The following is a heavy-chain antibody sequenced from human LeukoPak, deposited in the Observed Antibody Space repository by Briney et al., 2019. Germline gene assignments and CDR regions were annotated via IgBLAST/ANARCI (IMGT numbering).Heavy chain of an antibody. CDR3: ARATDSSSWYDY. Sequence: PRASVKVSCKASGCTFTGYYMHWVRQAPGQGLEWMGWINPNSGGTNYAQKFQGRVTMTRDTSISTAYMELSRLRSDDTAVCYCARATDSSSWYDYWGQGTLVTVSS. CDR1: GCTFTGYY. J-gene: IGHJ4*02. V-gene: IGHV1-2*02. D-gene: IGHD6-13*01. CDR2: INPNSGGT.